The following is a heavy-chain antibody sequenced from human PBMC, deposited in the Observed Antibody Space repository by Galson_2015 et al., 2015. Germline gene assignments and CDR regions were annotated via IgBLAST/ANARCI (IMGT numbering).Heavy chain of an antibody. CDR2: VTPGSGAT. Sequence: SVKVSCKASGYTFSNYHIHWVRQAPGQGLEWMGIVTPGSGATSYAEKFQGRVIMTGDMSTTTALLELSSLRSDDTALYYCARETSATGYGDHWGQGTLVTVSS. CDR1: GYTFSNYH. V-gene: IGHV1-46*01. CDR3: ARETSATGYGDH. J-gene: IGHJ4*02. D-gene: IGHD5-12*01.